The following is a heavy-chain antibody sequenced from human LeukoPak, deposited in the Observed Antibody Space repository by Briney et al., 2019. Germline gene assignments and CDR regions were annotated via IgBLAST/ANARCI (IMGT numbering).Heavy chain of an antibody. CDR3: ARVRFGEFHNWFDP. CDR1: GGSLSSYY. D-gene: IGHD3-10*01. Sequence: SETLSLTCTVSGGSLSSYYWSWIRQPAGKGLEWIGRIYTSGSTNYNPSLKSRVTMSVDTSKNQFSLKLSSVTAADTAVYYCARVRFGEFHNWFDPWGQGTLVTVSS. V-gene: IGHV4-4*07. J-gene: IGHJ5*02. CDR2: IYTSGST.